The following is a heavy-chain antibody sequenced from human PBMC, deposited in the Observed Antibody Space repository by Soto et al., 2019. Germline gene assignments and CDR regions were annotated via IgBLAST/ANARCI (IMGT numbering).Heavy chain of an antibody. CDR1: GFTFSSYA. CDR2: ISGSGGST. D-gene: IGHD3-22*01. J-gene: IGHJ6*03. CDR3: AKGPLPGVWLSLSYYYMDV. V-gene: IGHV3-23*01. Sequence: GGSLRLSCAASGFTFSSYAMSWVRQAPGKGLEWVSAISGSGGSTYYADSVKGRFTISRDNSKNTLYLQMNSLRAEDTAVYYCAKGPLPGVWLSLSYYYMDVWGKGTTVTVSS.